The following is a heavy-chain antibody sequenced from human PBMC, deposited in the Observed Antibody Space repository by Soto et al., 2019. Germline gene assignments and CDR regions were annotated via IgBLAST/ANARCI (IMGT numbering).Heavy chain of an antibody. Sequence: EVQLLESGGGLVQPGGSLRLSCAASGFTFSSYAMSWVRQAPGKGLEWVSAISGSGGSTYYADSVKGRFTISRDNSKNTLALQMNSLRAEDTAVYYCAKDRPYYDILTGRYYYYYGMDVWGQGTTVTVSS. CDR3: AKDRPYYDILTGRYYYYYGMDV. D-gene: IGHD3-9*01. V-gene: IGHV3-23*01. J-gene: IGHJ6*02. CDR2: ISGSGGST. CDR1: GFTFSSYA.